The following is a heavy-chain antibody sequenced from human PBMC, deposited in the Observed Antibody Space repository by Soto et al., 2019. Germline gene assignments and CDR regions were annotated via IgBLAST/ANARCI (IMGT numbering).Heavy chain of an antibody. J-gene: IGHJ4*02. CDR3: ARVSSNYDFWSGYHYYFDY. V-gene: IGHV4-4*07. Sequence: SETLSLTCTVSGGSISSYYWSWIRQPAGKGLEWIGRIYTSRSTNYNPSLKSRVTMSVDTSKNQFSLKLSSVTAADTAVYYCARVSSNYDFWSGYHYYFDYWGQGTLVTVSS. CDR2: IYTSRST. CDR1: GGSISSYY. D-gene: IGHD3-3*01.